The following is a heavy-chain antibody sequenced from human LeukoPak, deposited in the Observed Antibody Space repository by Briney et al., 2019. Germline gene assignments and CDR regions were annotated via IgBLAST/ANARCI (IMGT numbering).Heavy chain of an antibody. J-gene: IGHJ4*02. V-gene: IGHV3-9*01. Sequence: PGGSLRLSCAASGFTFDDYAMHWVRQAPGKGLEWVSGISWNSGSIGYADSVKGRFTISRDNAKNSLYLQMNSLRAEDTAVYYCARVGGGSPPGNWGQGTLVTVSS. CDR2: ISWNSGSI. D-gene: IGHD3-10*01. CDR1: GFTFDDYA. CDR3: ARVGGGSPPGN.